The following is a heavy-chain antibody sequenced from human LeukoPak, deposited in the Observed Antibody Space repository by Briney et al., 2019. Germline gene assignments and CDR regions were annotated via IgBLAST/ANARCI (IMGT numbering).Heavy chain of an antibody. CDR2: IYSGGST. CDR3: ARGADVVGTIDY. J-gene: IGHJ4*02. CDR1: GFTFDDYG. D-gene: IGHD1-26*01. V-gene: IGHV3-66*01. Sequence: PGGSLRLSCAASGFTFDDYGMSWVRQAPGKGLEWVSVIYSGGSTYYADSVKGRFTISRDNSKNTLYLQMNSLRAEDTAVYYCARGADVVGTIDYWGQGTLVTVSS.